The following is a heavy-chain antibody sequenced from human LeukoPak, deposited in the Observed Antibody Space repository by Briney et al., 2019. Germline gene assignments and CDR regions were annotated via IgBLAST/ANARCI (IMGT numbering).Heavy chain of an antibody. D-gene: IGHD1-26*01. J-gene: IGHJ4*02. Sequence: SETLSLTCAVSGYSISSGYYWVWIRQPPGKGLEWIGSIYHSGSTYYNPSLKSRVTISVDTSKNQFSLKLSSLTAADTAVYYCARLLGYYFDYWGQGTLVTVSS. CDR3: ARLLGYYFDY. CDR2: IYHSGST. CDR1: GYSISSGYY. V-gene: IGHV4-38-2*01.